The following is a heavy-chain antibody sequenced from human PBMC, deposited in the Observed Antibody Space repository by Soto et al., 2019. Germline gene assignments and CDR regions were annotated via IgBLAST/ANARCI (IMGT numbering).Heavy chain of an antibody. CDR1: GGSISSSSYY. CDR3: ARDDAVSSSWGY. D-gene: IGHD6-13*01. Sequence: PSETLSLTCTVSGGSISSSSYYWGWIRQPPGKGLEWIGYIYYSGSTYYNPSLKSRVTISVDTSKNQFSLKLSSVTAADTAVYYCARDDAVSSSWGYWGQGTLVTVSS. CDR2: IYYSGST. V-gene: IGHV4-39*07. J-gene: IGHJ4*02.